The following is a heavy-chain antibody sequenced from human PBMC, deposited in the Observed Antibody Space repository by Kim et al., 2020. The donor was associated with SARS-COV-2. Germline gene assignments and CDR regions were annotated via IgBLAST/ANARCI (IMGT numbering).Heavy chain of an antibody. Sequence: ASVKVSCKASGYTFTSYYMHWVRQAPGQGLEWMGIINPSGGSTSYAQKFQGRVTMTRDTSTSTVYMELSSLRSEDTAVYYCARDLGYSYGYGYDYYYYGMDVWGQGTTVTVSS. CDR2: INPSGGST. CDR1: GYTFTSYY. CDR3: ARDLGYSYGYGYDYYYYGMDV. J-gene: IGHJ6*02. V-gene: IGHV1-46*01. D-gene: IGHD5-18*01.